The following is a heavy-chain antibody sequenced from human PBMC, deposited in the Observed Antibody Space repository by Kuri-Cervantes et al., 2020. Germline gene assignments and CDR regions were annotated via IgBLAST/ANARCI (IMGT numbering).Heavy chain of an antibody. Sequence: SVKVSCKASGGTFSSYAISWVRQAPGQGLEWMGGIIPIFGTANYAQKFQGRVTITADESTSTAYMELRSLRSDDTAVYYCARFSDDYAILTVDYWGQGTLVTVSS. CDR3: ARFSDDYAILTVDY. D-gene: IGHD3-9*01. V-gene: IGHV1-69*13. J-gene: IGHJ4*02. CDR2: IIPIFGTA. CDR1: GGTFSSYA.